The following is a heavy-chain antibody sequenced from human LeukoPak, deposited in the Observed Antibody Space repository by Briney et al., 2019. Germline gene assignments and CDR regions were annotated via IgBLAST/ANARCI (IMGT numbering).Heavy chain of an antibody. V-gene: IGHV3-20*04. CDR1: GFTFDDYG. CDR2: INWNGGST. D-gene: IGHD2-15*01. J-gene: IGHJ4*02. CDR3: ARDRGGYCSGGSCYGDY. Sequence: PGGSLRLSCAASGFTFDDYGMSWVRQAPGKGLEWVSGINWNGGSTGYADSVKGRFTISRDNAKNSLYLQMNSLRAEDTALYYCARDRGGYCSGGSCYGDYWGQGTLVPVSS.